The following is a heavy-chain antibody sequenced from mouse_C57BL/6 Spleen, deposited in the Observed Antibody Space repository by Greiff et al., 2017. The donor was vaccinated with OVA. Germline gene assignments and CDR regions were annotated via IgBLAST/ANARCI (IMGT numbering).Heavy chain of an antibody. D-gene: IGHD1-1*01. CDR1: GYTFTDYN. Sequence: EVQLQQSGPELVKPGASVKIPCKASGYTFTDYNMDWVKQSHGKSLEWIGDINPNNGGPIYKQKFKDTATLTVDKSSSTAYMQLSSLTSEDSAVYYCARGTDYYGSSSSYWYFDVWGTGTTVTVSS. CDR3: ARGTDYYGSSSSYWYFDV. CDR2: INPNNGGP. V-gene: IGHV1-18*01. J-gene: IGHJ1*03.